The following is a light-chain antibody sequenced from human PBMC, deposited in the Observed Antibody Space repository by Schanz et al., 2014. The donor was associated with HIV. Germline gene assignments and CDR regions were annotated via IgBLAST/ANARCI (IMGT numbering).Light chain of an antibody. J-gene: IGKJ1*01. Sequence: EIVLTQSPVILSLSPGERATLSCRASQTVSSNSLGWYQQKRGQAPRLLIYGASSRATGIPARFSGSGSGTEFTLTISSLQSEDFAVYYCQQYDTWPRTFGHGTKVDIK. CDR3: QQYDTWPRT. CDR1: QTVSSN. CDR2: GAS. V-gene: IGKV3-15*01.